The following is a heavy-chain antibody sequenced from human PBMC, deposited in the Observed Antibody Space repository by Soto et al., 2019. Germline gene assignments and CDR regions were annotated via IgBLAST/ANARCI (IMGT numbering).Heavy chain of an antibody. CDR1: GGSISGYY. Sequence: SETLSLTCTVSGGSISGYYWRWLRQPPGKGLEWIGYIYNIGNTNYNPSLRSRVTMSKDTSQEQFSLKVSSVTATDTAVYYCARHDNLPLAGNGFDSWGRGTLVTVS. CDR3: ARHDNLPLAGNGFDS. J-gene: IGHJ4*02. V-gene: IGHV4-59*08. D-gene: IGHD6-19*01. CDR2: IYNIGNT.